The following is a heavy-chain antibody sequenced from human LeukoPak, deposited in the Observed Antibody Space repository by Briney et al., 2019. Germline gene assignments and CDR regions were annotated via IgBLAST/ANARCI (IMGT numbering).Heavy chain of an antibody. V-gene: IGHV1-18*01. J-gene: IGHJ4*02. CDR2: ISAYNGNT. CDR3: ARDWGGGATPAFDY. CDR1: GYTLTSYG. Sequence: ASVKVSCKASGYTLTSYGISWVRQAPGQGLEWMGWISAYNGNTNYAQKLQGRVTMTTDTSTSTAYMELRSLRSDDTAVYYCARDWGGGATPAFDYWGQGTLVTVSS. D-gene: IGHD1-26*01.